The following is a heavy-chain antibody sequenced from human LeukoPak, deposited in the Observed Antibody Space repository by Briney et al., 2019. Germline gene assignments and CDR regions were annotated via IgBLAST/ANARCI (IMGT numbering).Heavy chain of an antibody. Sequence: ASVKVSCKASGYTFTSYGISWVRQAPGQGLEWMGWISAYNGNTNYAQKLQGRVTMTTDTSTSTAYMELRSLRSDDTAVYYCARVSRELAVAGTGEDYWGQGTLVTVSS. J-gene: IGHJ4*02. CDR2: ISAYNGNT. CDR1: GYTFTSYG. D-gene: IGHD6-19*01. V-gene: IGHV1-18*01. CDR3: ARVSRELAVAGTGEDY.